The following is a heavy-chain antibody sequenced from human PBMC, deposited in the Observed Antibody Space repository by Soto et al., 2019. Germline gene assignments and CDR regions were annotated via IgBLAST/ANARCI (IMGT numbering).Heavy chain of an antibody. V-gene: IGHV3-66*01. CDR2: IYSGAST. D-gene: IGHD3-10*01. J-gene: IGHJ4*02. CDR3: ARASYYGSGSFDY. Sequence: EVQLVESGGGLVQPGGSLRLSCAASGFTVSSNYMSWVRQAPGKGLEWVSVIYSGASTYYADSVKGRFTISRDNSKNTLYLQMNSLRAEDTAVYYCARASYYGSGSFDYWGQGTLVTVSS. CDR1: GFTVSSNY.